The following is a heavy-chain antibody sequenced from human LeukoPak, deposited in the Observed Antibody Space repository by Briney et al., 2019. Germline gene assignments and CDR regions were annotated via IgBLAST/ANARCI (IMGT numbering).Heavy chain of an antibody. CDR2: IYYSGST. Sequence: SETLSLTCTVSGGSISSYYWSWIRQPPGKGLEWIGYIYYSGSTYYNPSLKSRVTISVDTSKNQFSLKLSSVTAADTAVYYCARHRTIWDAFDIWGQGTMVTVSS. V-gene: IGHV4-59*04. J-gene: IGHJ3*02. D-gene: IGHD1-7*01. CDR1: GGSISSYY. CDR3: ARHRTIWDAFDI.